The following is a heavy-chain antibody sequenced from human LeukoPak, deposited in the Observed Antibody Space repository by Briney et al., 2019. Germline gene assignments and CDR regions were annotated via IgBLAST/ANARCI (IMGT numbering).Heavy chain of an antibody. CDR3: ARYIVVVPAAKYSMDV. D-gene: IGHD2-2*01. V-gene: IGHV3-21*01. CDR2: ISSSSSYI. J-gene: IGHJ6*04. CDR1: GFTFSSYS. Sequence: GGSLRLSCAASGFTFSSYSVNWVRQAPGRGLEWVSSISSSSSYIYYADSVKGRFTISRDNAKNSLYLQMNSLRAEDTAVYYCARYIVVVPAAKYSMDVWGKGTTVTVSS.